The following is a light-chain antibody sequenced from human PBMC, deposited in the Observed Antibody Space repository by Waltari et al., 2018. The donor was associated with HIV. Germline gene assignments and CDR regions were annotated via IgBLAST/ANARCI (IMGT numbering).Light chain of an antibody. J-gene: IGKJ5*01. V-gene: IGKV1-39*01. Sequence: DIQMTQSPSSLSASVGDRVTITCRASQSISSYLNWYQQKPGKAPKLLIYGASSLQSGVPSRFSGSGSGTGFTLTISSLQPEDFATYYCQQSYSAPITFGQGTRLEIK. CDR1: QSISSY. CDR2: GAS. CDR3: QQSYSAPIT.